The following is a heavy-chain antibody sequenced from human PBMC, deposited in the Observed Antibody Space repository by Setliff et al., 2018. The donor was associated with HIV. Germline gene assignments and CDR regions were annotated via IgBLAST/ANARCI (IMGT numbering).Heavy chain of an antibody. D-gene: IGHD3-22*01. V-gene: IGHV1-69*13. CDR3: ARGRRSDYYDSDGYLYYYFDL. J-gene: IGHJ2*01. CDR1: GDTFSSYS. Sequence: VASVKVSCKTSGDTFSSYSVSWVRQAPGQGLQWMGGIIPFFGTTNYAQKFQDRVRITSDDAAPAAPATTVYMELSGLRSDDTAVYYCARGRRSDYYDSDGYLYYYFDLWGRGTLVTVSS. CDR2: IIPFFGTT.